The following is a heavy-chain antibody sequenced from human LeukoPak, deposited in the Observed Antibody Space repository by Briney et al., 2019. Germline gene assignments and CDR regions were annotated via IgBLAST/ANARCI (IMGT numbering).Heavy chain of an antibody. CDR1: GGSISSSSYY. J-gene: IGHJ5*02. CDR2: IYTSGST. D-gene: IGHD5-18*01. V-gene: IGHV4-61*02. CDR3: AREVPQIMRGYSYGAFGP. Sequence: SETLSLTCTVSGGSISSSSYYWSWIRQPAGKGLEWIGRIYTSGSTNYNPSLKSRVTISVDTSKNQFSLKLSSVTAADTAVYYCAREVPQIMRGYSYGAFGPWGQGTLVTVSS.